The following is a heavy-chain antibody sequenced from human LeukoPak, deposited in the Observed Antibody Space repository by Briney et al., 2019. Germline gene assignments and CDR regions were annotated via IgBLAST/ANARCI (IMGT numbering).Heavy chain of an antibody. J-gene: IGHJ4*02. CDR1: GYPFTNYW. D-gene: IGHD4-23*01. CDR3: ARLEGNAFLDY. V-gene: IGHV5-51*01. CDR2: IYPLDSDA. Sequence: GESLQISCKGSGYPFTNYWIAWVRQLPGKGLDWMGVIYPLDSDARYSPSFQGQVTISADKSISTVYLQWSTLKASDTAMYYCARLEGNAFLDYWGQGTLVTVSS.